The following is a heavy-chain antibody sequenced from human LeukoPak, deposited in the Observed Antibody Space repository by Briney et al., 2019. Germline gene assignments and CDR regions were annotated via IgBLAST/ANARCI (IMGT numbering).Heavy chain of an antibody. V-gene: IGHV3-21*01. CDR2: ISSSSSYV. D-gene: IGHD6-6*01. CDR1: GFTFSSYS. Sequence: GGSLRLSGAASGFTFSSYSMNWVRQAPGKGLEWVSSISSSSSYVYYADSVKGRFTISRDNAKNSLYLQMNSLRAEDTAVYYCAREEYSSAHFDYWGQGTLVTVSS. CDR3: AREEYSSAHFDY. J-gene: IGHJ4*02.